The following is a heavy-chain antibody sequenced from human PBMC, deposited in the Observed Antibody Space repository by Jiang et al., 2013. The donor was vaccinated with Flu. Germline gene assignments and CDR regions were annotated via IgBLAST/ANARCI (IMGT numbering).Heavy chain of an antibody. Sequence: TCSVSGGSISSYYWSWIRQPPGKGLEWIGYIHYSGSTNXNPSLNSRVTISLDTSKNQFSLNLIFVTAADTAVYHCARVDNAGSRRWFDPWGQGTLVTVSS. CDR1: GGSISSYY. V-gene: IGHV4-59*01. J-gene: IGHJ5*02. CDR3: ARVDNAGSRRWFDP. CDR2: IHYSGST. D-gene: IGHD3-10*01.